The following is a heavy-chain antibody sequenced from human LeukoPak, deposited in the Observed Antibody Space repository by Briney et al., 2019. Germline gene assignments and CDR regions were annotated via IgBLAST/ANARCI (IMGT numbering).Heavy chain of an antibody. CDR1: GFTFSTYA. D-gene: IGHD1-26*01. CDR2: ISGSGGST. CDR3: AKDVGKWESLHFFDY. Sequence: GGSLRLSCAASGFTFSTYAMSWVRQAPGKGLEWVSAISGSGGSTYYADSVKGRFTISRDNSKNTLYLQMNSLRAEDTAVYYCAKDVGKWESLHFFDYWGQGTLVTVSS. V-gene: IGHV3-23*01. J-gene: IGHJ4*02.